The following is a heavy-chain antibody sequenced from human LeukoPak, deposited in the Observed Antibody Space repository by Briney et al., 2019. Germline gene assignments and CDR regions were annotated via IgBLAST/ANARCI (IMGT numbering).Heavy chain of an antibody. CDR2: TNPNSGGT. Sequence: ASVKVSCKASGYTFTDYYMHWVRQAPGQGLEWMGWTNPNSGGTNYAQKFQGRVTMTRDTSISTAYMELFSLRSDDTAMYYCAKDLNRYCSGGTCYFEENWFDPWGQGTLVTVSS. D-gene: IGHD2-15*01. CDR1: GYTFTDYY. J-gene: IGHJ5*02. V-gene: IGHV1-2*02. CDR3: AKDLNRYCSGGTCYFEENWFDP.